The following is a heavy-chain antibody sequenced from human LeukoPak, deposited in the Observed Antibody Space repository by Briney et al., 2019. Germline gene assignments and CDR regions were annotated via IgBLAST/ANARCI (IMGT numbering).Heavy chain of an antibody. J-gene: IGHJ4*02. CDR3: ARLTTGTTLGY. D-gene: IGHD1-1*01. Sequence: SVKVSCRASGGAFSSYAISWVRQAPGQGLEWMGGIIPIFGTANYAQKFQGRATITADESTSTAYMELSSLRSEDTAVYYCARLTTGTTLGYWGQGTLVTVSS. CDR1: GGAFSSYA. V-gene: IGHV1-69*13. CDR2: IIPIFGTA.